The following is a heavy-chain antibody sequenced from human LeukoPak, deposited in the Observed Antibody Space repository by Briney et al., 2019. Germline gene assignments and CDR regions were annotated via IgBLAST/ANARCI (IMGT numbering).Heavy chain of an antibody. CDR2: IYPGDSDT. J-gene: IGHJ6*03. Sequence: GGSLKISCKGSGYSFTSYWIGWVRQMPGKGLEWMGNIYPGDSDTRYSPSFQGQVTISADKSISTAYLQWSSLKASDTAMYYCARAPDCSSTSCYYMDVWGKGTTVTVSS. D-gene: IGHD2-2*01. CDR1: GYSFTSYW. V-gene: IGHV5-51*01. CDR3: ARAPDCSSTSCYYMDV.